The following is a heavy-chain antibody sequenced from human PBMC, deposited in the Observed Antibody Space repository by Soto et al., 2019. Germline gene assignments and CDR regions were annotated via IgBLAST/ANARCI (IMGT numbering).Heavy chain of an antibody. CDR1: GFTFSSYD. D-gene: IGHD3-10*01. Sequence: PGGSLRLSCAASGFTFSSYDMHWVRQAPGKGLEWVAVISYDGSNKYYADSVKGRFTISRDNPKNTLYLQMNSLRAEDTALYYCAKESYNRRTDFDYWGQGTPVTSPQ. CDR2: ISYDGSNK. CDR3: AKESYNRRTDFDY. J-gene: IGHJ4*02. V-gene: IGHV3-30*18.